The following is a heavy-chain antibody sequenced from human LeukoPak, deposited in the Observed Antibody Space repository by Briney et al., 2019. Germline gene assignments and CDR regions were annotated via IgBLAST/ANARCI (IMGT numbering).Heavy chain of an antibody. CDR1: GGSISSHY. V-gene: IGHV4-59*11. Sequence: TSETLSLTCTVSGGSISSHYWSWIRQPPGKGLEWIGYIYYSGSTNYNPSLKSRVTISVDTSKNQFSLKLSSVTAADTAAYYCAREAADGYNYRYFDYWGQGTLVTVSS. D-gene: IGHD5-24*01. CDR3: AREAADGYNYRYFDY. J-gene: IGHJ4*02. CDR2: IYYSGST.